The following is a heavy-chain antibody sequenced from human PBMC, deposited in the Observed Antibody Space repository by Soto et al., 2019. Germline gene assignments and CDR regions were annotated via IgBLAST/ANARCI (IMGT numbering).Heavy chain of an antibody. Sequence: VQLVESGGGLVQPGGSLKLSCAASGFTFSGSAMHWVRQASGKGLEWVGRIRSKANSYATAYAASVKGRFTISRDDSKNTAYLQMNSLKTEDTAVYYCTRQPDYGDYGQIDYWGQGTLVTVSS. V-gene: IGHV3-73*02. CDR2: IRSKANSYAT. CDR3: TRQPDYGDYGQIDY. D-gene: IGHD4-17*01. J-gene: IGHJ4*02. CDR1: GFTFSGSA.